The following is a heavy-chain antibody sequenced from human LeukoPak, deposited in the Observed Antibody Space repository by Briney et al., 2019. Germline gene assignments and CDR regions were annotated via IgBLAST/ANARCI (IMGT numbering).Heavy chain of an antibody. Sequence: PGGSLRLSCAASGFNFQSYGIHWVRQAPGKGLEWVAVISHDAYDKYCVDNVKGRFTISRDTSNSVYLQMTSLRPEDTAVYYCVKSSGYSGYDHGDYWGQGTMVTVSS. CDR3: VKSSGYSGYDHGDY. V-gene: IGHV3-30*18. CDR1: GFNFQSYG. CDR2: ISHDAYDK. D-gene: IGHD6-25*01. J-gene: IGHJ4*02.